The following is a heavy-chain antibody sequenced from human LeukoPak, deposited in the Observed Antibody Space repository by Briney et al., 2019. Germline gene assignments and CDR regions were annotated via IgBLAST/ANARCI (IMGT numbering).Heavy chain of an antibody. CDR2: ISSSSTYI. CDR3: ARVTVTPLYQKYSMDV. CDR1: GFTFSSYI. Sequence: PGGSLRLSCAASGFTFSSYIMTWVRQAPGKGLEWVSSISSSSTYIYYADSMKGRFTISRDNAKNSLYLQMITLRAEDTAVYYCARVTVTPLYQKYSMDVWGKGTTVTVSS. D-gene: IGHD4-11*01. V-gene: IGHV3-21*01. J-gene: IGHJ6*03.